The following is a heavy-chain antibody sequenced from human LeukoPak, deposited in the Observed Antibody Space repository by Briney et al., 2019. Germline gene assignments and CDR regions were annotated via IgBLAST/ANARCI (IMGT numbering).Heavy chain of an antibody. D-gene: IGHD6-13*01. CDR3: ARLSEAAAGPDAFDI. Sequence: SGTLSLTCTVSGGSISSYYWSWIRQPPGKGLEWIGYIYYSGSTNYNPSLKSRVTISVDTPKNQFSLKLSSVTAADTAVYYCARLSEAAAGPDAFDIWGQGTMVTVSS. J-gene: IGHJ3*02. CDR2: IYYSGST. CDR1: GGSISSYY. V-gene: IGHV4-59*01.